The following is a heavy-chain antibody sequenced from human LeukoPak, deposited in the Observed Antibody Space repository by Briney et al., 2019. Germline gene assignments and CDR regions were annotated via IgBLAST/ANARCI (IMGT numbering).Heavy chain of an antibody. D-gene: IGHD6-19*01. V-gene: IGHV3-74*01. J-gene: IGHJ4*02. CDR3: ATKQWLAPPPDS. Sequence: TGGSLKLSCAASGFTFSKYWMLWVRQAPGKGLESVSRINTDGTVTTYADSVKGRFTVSRDNADNTMFLQMNSVRDEDTVVYYCATKQWLAPPPDSWGQGTPVTVSS. CDR2: INTDGTVT. CDR1: GFTFSKYW.